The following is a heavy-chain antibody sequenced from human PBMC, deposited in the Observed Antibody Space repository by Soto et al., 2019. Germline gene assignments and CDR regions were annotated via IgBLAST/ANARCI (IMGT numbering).Heavy chain of an antibody. CDR1: GGYISSGDYY. D-gene: IGHD3-3*01. CDR3: ARCLFEVVTTPPRPYYYYGMDV. Sequence: SETLSLTCTVSGGYISSGDYYCSWIRQPPGKGLEWIGYIYYSGSTYYNPSLKSRVTISVDTSRNQFSLKLSSVTAADTAVYYCARCLFEVVTTPPRPYYYYGMDVWGQGTTVTVS. V-gene: IGHV4-30-4*01. J-gene: IGHJ6*02. CDR2: IYYSGST.